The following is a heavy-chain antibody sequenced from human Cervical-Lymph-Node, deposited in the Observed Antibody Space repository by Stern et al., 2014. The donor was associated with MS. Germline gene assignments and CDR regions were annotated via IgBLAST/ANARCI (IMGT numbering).Heavy chain of an antibody. V-gene: IGHV1-8*01. D-gene: IGHD2-15*01. CDR2: MNPNNGNS. CDR1: GYTFTSHD. Sequence: QVQLVESGAEVKKPGASVKVSCKASGYTFTSHDLNWVRQAPGQGLEWMGWMNPNNGNSGYAQKFQDRVTMTRDISISTAYMELSSLTSEDTAVYYCARRDCSGGSCYMGVSHWGQGTLVTVSS. J-gene: IGHJ4*02. CDR3: ARRDCSGGSCYMGVSH.